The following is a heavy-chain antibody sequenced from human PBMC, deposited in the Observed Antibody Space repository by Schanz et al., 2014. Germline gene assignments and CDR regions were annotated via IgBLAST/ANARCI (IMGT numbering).Heavy chain of an antibody. J-gene: IGHJ4*02. CDR1: GFTFSDFY. D-gene: IGHD1-26*01. CDR3: ASMSDSGSFDF. Sequence: QVQLVSFGGGLVKPGGSLRLSCAASGFTFSDFYMTWIRQAPGKGLEWVSYISGESYYITYADSVKGRFTISRDNAKKEMYMKMKRMRAEDTAVCYCASMSDSGSFDFWGQGTLVTVSS. V-gene: IGHV3-11*06. CDR2: ISGESYYI.